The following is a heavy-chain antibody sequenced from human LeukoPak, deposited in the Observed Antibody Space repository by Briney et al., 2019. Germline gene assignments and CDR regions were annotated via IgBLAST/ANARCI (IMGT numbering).Heavy chain of an antibody. CDR3: ARGQEPAARGYNWFDP. CDR1: GWSFNDYY. CDR2: INARGDT. D-gene: IGHD2-2*01. V-gene: IGHV4-34*01. Sequence: SETLSLTCAVYGWSFNDYYWNWIRQPPGKGLEWIGEINARGDTSYNPSLKSRVTISVDTSKKQFSLRLTSMIAADTALYYCARGQEPAARGYNWFDPWGQGTLVTVSS. J-gene: IGHJ5*02.